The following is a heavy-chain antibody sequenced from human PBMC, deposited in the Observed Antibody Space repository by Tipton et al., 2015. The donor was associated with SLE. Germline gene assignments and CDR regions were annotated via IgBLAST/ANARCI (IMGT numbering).Heavy chain of an antibody. CDR3: ARERHGDYDAFDI. V-gene: IGHV4-34*01. D-gene: IGHD4-17*01. Sequence: TLSLTCAVSGASFSANYWGWIRQPPGKGLEWIGESDQRGSTNYNPSLESRVTISLDKSKNQFSLEVTSVTAADTALYYCARERHGDYDAFDIWGQGTMVTVSS. CDR1: GASFSANY. J-gene: IGHJ3*02. CDR2: SDQRGST.